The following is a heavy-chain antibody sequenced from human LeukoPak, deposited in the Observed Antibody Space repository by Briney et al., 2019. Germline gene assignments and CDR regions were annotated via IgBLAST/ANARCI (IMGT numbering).Heavy chain of an antibody. Sequence: ASVKVSCKAAGYSFTNYVMHWVGQARGQRRQWMGWINAGNGNTKYSQKFQGRVTITTDTSASTAYMGLSSLRSEDTAVYYCARPDYGDTPPRYWGQGTLVTVSS. CDR3: ARPDYGDTPPRY. CDR1: GYSFTNYV. V-gene: IGHV1-3*01. CDR2: INAGNGNT. J-gene: IGHJ4*02. D-gene: IGHD4-17*01.